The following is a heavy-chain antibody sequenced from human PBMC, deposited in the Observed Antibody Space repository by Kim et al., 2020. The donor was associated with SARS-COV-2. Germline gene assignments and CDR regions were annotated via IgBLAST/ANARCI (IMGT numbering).Heavy chain of an antibody. V-gene: IGHV4-4*07. J-gene: IGHJ4*02. Sequence: SETLSLTCTVSGGSISSYYWSWIRQPAGKGLEWIGRIYTSGSTNYNPSLKSRVTMSVDTSKNQFSLKLSSVTAADTAVYYCASDRDRLSGWYFFHYWGQGTLVTVSS. CDR1: GGSISSYY. D-gene: IGHD6-19*01. CDR2: IYTSGST. CDR3: ASDRDRLSGWYFFHY.